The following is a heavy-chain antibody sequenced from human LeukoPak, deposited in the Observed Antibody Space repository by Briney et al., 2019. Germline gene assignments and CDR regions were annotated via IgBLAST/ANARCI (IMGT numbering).Heavy chain of an antibody. CDR2: IQYDGSYK. J-gene: IGHJ4*02. Sequence: GGSLRLSCASSGFTFSFYGMHWVRQAPGKGLEWVAFIQYDGSYKFYADSVQGRFSISRDNSKNTLFLQMNSLRADDTAVYYCAKTSDQLLYSKFDFWGQGTLVTVSS. CDR1: GFTFSFYG. V-gene: IGHV3-30*02. CDR3: AKTSDQLLYSKFDF. D-gene: IGHD2-2*02.